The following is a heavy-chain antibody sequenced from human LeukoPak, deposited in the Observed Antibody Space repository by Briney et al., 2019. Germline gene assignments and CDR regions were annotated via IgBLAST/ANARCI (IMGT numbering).Heavy chain of an antibody. CDR3: AKDGPLSYDSSGYYHPYFDY. V-gene: IGHV3-23*01. Sequence: GGSLRLSCAASGFTFSNYAMSWVRQAPGKGLEWVSGISGSGGSTYYADSVKGRFTISRDNSKNTLYLQMNSLRAEDTAVYYCAKDGPLSYDSSGYYHPYFDYWGQGTLVTVSS. D-gene: IGHD3-22*01. CDR2: ISGSGGST. CDR1: GFTFSNYA. J-gene: IGHJ4*02.